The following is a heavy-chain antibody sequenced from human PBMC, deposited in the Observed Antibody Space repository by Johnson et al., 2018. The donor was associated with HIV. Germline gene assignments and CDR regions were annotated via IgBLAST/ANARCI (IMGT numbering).Heavy chain of an antibody. J-gene: IGHJ3*02. CDR1: GFTFDDYA. CDR3: ARDGRGLDAFDI. Sequence: VQLVESGGGVVRPGRSLRLSCAASGFTFDDYAMHWVRQAPGKGLEWVSRISWYSGSIGYADSVKGRLTISRDNSKSTLYLQMNSLRDVDTAVYYCARDGRGLDAFDIWGQGTMVTVSS. CDR2: ISWYSGSI. D-gene: IGHD5-12*01. V-gene: IGHV3-9*01.